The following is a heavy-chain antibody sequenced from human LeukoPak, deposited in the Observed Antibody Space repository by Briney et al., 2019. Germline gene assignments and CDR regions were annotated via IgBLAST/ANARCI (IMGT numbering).Heavy chain of an antibody. CDR3: VRDRELNY. J-gene: IGHJ4*02. CDR1: GGSISIYY. Sequence: AETLSLTCTVSGGSISIYYWSWIRQPPGKGLEWIGYVYNSGSTDYDPSLKSRVTISADTSKNQFSLKLSSVIAADTAVYYCVRDRELNYWGQGILVTVSS. V-gene: IGHV4-59*01. D-gene: IGHD5-24*01. CDR2: VYNSGST.